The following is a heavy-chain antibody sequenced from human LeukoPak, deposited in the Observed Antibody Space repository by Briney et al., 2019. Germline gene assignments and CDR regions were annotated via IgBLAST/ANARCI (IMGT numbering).Heavy chain of an antibody. CDR3: ATVPGYSSSWYDDAFDI. CDR1: GYTLTKLS. V-gene: IGHV1-24*01. J-gene: IGHJ3*02. CDR2: FDPEDGET. D-gene: IGHD6-13*01. Sequence: ASVKVSCKVSGYTLTKLSMHWVRQAPGKGLAWMGGFDPEDGETIYAQKFQGRVTMTEDTSTDTAYMELSSLRSEDTAVYYCATVPGYSSSWYDDAFDIWGKGTMVTVSS.